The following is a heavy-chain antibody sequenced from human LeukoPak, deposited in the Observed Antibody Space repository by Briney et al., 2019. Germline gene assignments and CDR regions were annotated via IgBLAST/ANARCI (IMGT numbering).Heavy chain of an antibody. V-gene: IGHV3-21*01. D-gene: IGHD3-22*01. CDR2: ITRSSIYT. CDR1: GFTFSSYS. Sequence: NAGGSLRLSCAGSGFTFSSYSMTWVRQAPGKGLEWVSSITRSSIYTYYADSVKGRFTISGDNAKKSLYLQMNSLRTEDTAVYYCVRALYDGSGYYSHFDYWGQGTLVTVSS. CDR3: VRALYDGSGYYSHFDY. J-gene: IGHJ4*02.